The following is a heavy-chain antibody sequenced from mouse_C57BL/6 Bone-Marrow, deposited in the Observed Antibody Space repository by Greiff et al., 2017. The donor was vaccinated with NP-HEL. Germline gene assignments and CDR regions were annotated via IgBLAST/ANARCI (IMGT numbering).Heavy chain of an antibody. CDR2: IDPENGDT. Sequence: VQLQQSGAELGRPGASVQLSCTASGFYIKDGYMHWVKQRPEPGLEWIGWIDPENGDTEYASKFQGKATITAETSSKTADLQLSSLTSEDTAVYYCTTDYREWGQGTTLTVSS. V-gene: IGHV14-4*01. D-gene: IGHD2-12*01. CDR1: GFYIKDGY. J-gene: IGHJ2*01. CDR3: TTDYRE.